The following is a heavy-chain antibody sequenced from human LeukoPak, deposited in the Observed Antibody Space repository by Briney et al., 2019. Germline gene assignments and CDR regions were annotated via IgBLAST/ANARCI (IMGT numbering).Heavy chain of an antibody. D-gene: IGHD3-16*01. CDR1: GFTFSSYA. CDR3: ARAIWGSRYFDL. V-gene: IGHV3-30-3*01. CDR2: ISYDGSNK. Sequence: PGGSLRLSCAASGFTFSSYAMHWVRQAPGKGLEWVAVISYDGSNKYYADSVKGRFTISRDNSKNTLYLQMNSLRAEDTAVYYCARAIWGSRYFDLWGRGTLVTVSS. J-gene: IGHJ2*01.